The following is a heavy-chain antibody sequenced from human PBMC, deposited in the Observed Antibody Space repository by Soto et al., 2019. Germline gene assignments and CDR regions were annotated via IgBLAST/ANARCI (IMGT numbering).Heavy chain of an antibody. CDR2: IYWDDDE. CDR1: GFSLSTSGVG. J-gene: IGHJ6*02. D-gene: IGHD3-10*01. CDR3: VHRNHLYPYGSAGEDHMDV. Sequence: QITLKESGPTLVKPTQTLTLTCTFSGFSLSTSGVGVGWIRQPPGKALEWLALIYWDDDERYSPSLRSRVTIPKDTSRHPVVLTITNKDPVDPATYYCVHRNHLYPYGSAGEDHMDVWGQGTTVTVSS. V-gene: IGHV2-5*02.